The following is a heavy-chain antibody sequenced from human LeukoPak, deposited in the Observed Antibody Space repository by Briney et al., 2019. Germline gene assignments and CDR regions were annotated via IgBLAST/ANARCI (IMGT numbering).Heavy chain of an antibody. V-gene: IGHV3-74*03. CDR2: IKSDGSIT. Sequence: GGSLRLSCAASGFSFSTFWMHWVRQAPGKGLVWVSGIKSDGSITTYADSVKGRFTISRDNAKNTLYLQMNSLRAEDTAVYYCARGRYYGMDVWGQGTTVTVSS. CDR1: GFSFSTFW. J-gene: IGHJ6*02. CDR3: ARGRYYGMDV.